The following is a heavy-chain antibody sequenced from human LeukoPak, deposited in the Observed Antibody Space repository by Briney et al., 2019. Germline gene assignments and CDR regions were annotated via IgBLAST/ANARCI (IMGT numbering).Heavy chain of an antibody. V-gene: IGHV1-8*03. CDR2: MNPNSGNT. D-gene: IGHD2-2*01. Sequence: ASVKVSCKASGYTFTSYDINWVRQATGQGLEWMGWMNPNSGNTGYAQKFQGRVTITRNTSISTAYMELSSLRSEDTAVYYCARVRRYCSSTCYSYYMDVWGKGTTVTVSS. CDR3: ARVRRYCSSTCYSYYMDV. J-gene: IGHJ6*03. CDR1: GYTFTSYD.